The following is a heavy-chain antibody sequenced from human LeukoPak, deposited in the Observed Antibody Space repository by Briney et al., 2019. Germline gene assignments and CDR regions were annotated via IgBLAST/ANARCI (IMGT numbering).Heavy chain of an antibody. CDR1: GFIFNTYA. CDR3: AKDRISYTTSPGELSH. J-gene: IGHJ4*02. D-gene: IGHD3-10*01. Sequence: AGGSLRLSCAASGFIFNTYAMSWVRQAPGKGLEWVSTIRGSGESTHYADSVQGRFTISRDNSLYTVYLQMDSLRGDDTAVYYCAKDRISYTTSPGELSHWGQGTLVIVSP. V-gene: IGHV3-23*01. CDR2: IRGSGEST.